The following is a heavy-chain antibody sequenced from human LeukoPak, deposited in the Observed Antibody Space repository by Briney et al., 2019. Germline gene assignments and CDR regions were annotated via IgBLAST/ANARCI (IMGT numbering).Heavy chain of an antibody. CDR1: GFTFSTYE. Sequence: GGSLRLSCAASGFTFSTYEMIWVRQAPGKGLEWVSCISSSGITKYYADSVKGRFTISRDNAKNSLYLQMNSLRAEDTAIYYCARGTSTFGYWGQGTLVTVSS. CDR3: ARGTSTFGY. V-gene: IGHV3-48*03. D-gene: IGHD2-2*01. J-gene: IGHJ4*02. CDR2: ISSSGITK.